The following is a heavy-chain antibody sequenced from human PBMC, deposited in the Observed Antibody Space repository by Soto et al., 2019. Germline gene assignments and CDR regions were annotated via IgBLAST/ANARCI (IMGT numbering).Heavy chain of an antibody. CDR1: VFTFENYA. Sequence: GGALSLSCVASVFTFENYAMPWVRQAPVTVLECGSALYDIDGTYYADSVKGQFTTSGDSSKTIVYLQMNSLRPDDTAVYYCASWHLQEHAYDVWGQGTTVTVSS. V-gene: IGHV3-23*05. D-gene: IGHD4-4*01. CDR3: ASWHLQEHAYDV. CDR2: LYDIDGT. J-gene: IGHJ3*01.